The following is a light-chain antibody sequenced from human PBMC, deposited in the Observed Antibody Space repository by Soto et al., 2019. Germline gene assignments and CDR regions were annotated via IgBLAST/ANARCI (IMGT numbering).Light chain of an antibody. CDR2: DAS. Sequence: DIQMTQSPSTLSAVVGDRVTITCRASQTISSWLAWYQQKPGKAPKLLIYDASSLESGASSRFSGSGSGTNFTLTISSLRPDDFASYYCQQYSSYPYTFGQGTKLEIK. J-gene: IGKJ2*01. CDR3: QQYSSYPYT. V-gene: IGKV1-5*01. CDR1: QTISSW.